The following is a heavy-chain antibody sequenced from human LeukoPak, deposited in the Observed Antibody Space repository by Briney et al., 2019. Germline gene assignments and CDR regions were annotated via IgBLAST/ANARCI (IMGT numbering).Heavy chain of an antibody. CDR1: GFTLSSYA. CDR2: ISGSGSPT. J-gene: IGHJ4*02. Sequence: PGGSLRLSCVASGFTLSSYAMSWVRQAPGKGLEWVSAISGSGSPTYYADSVKGRLTISRDNSKNTLYLQMNSLRAEDTAVYYCAKDGGSYWSKPFDYWGQGTLVTVSS. D-gene: IGHD1-26*01. V-gene: IGHV3-23*01. CDR3: AKDGGSYWSKPFDY.